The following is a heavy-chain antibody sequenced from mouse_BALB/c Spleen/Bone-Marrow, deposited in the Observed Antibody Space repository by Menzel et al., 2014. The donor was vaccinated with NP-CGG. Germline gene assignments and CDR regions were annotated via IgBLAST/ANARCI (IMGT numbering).Heavy chain of an antibody. Sequence: EVQRVESGGGLVQPGGSLKLSCAASGFTFSSYTMSWVRQTPEKRLEGVAFISFGGVTTYYPDTVEGRFTISRDNAKNTLYLQMSSLKSEDTAMYYCARHSIIDWYFDVWGAGTTVTVSS. V-gene: IGHV5-12-2*01. J-gene: IGHJ1*01. CDR2: ISFGGVTT. CDR1: GFTFSSYT. CDR3: ARHSIIDWYFDV. D-gene: IGHD1-1*01.